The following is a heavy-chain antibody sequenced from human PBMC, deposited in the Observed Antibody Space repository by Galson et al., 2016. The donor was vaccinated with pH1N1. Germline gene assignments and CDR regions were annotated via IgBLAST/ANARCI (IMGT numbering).Heavy chain of an antibody. CDR1: GGTFGSYG. Sequence: SVKVFCKASGGTFGSYGINWVRQAPGQGLEWMGGIIPIFNTAKYAQNFQGRVTITADESATTAYMELTSLRSEDTAMYFCAREDYYDTDLSDWYFDLWGRGTLLTVSS. CDR2: IIPIFNTA. D-gene: IGHD3-22*01. J-gene: IGHJ2*01. V-gene: IGHV1-69*13. CDR3: AREDYYDTDLSDWYFDL.